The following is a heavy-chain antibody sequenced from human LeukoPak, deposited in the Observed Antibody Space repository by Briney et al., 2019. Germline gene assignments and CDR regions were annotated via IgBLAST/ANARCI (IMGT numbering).Heavy chain of an antibody. D-gene: IGHD4-11*01. CDR3: ARCRLHFNYYYYYMDV. Sequence: ASVKVSCKASGYTFTNYDINWVRQATGQGLEWMGWMNPNSGNTGYAQKFQGRVTITTDESTSTAYMELSSLRSEDTAVYYCARCRLHFNYYYYYMDVWGKGTTVTVSS. CDR1: GYTFTNYD. CDR2: MNPNSGNT. V-gene: IGHV1-8*03. J-gene: IGHJ6*03.